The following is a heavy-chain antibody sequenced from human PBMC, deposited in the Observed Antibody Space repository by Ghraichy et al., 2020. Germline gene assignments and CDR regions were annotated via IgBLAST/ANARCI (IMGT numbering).Heavy chain of an antibody. D-gene: IGHD2-2*03. CDR3: ARHRGYCSSTSCYGWFDP. CDR2: IYYSGST. Sequence: SETLSLTCTVSGGSISSYYWSWIRQPPGKGLEWIGYIYYSGSTNYNPSLTSRVTISVDTSKNQFSLKLSSVTAADPAVYYCARHRGYCSSTSCYGWFDPWGQGTLVTVSS. CDR1: GGSISSYY. J-gene: IGHJ5*02. V-gene: IGHV4-59*08.